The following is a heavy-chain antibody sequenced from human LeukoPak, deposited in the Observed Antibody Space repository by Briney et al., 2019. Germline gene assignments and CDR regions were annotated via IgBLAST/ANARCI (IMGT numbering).Heavy chain of an antibody. Sequence: GGSLRLSCAASGFTFSSYGMSWVRQAPGKGLEWVATINQDGREKYYVDSVKGRFTISRDNAKNSLYLQMSSLGVEDTAVYYCVKPYYYSSGSLKWGQGTLVTVSS. CDR1: GFTFSSYG. J-gene: IGHJ4*02. D-gene: IGHD3-10*01. CDR2: INQDGREK. V-gene: IGHV3-7*01. CDR3: VKPYYYSSGSLK.